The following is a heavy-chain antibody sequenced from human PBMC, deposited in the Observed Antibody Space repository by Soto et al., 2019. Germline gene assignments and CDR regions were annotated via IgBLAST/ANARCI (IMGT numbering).Heavy chain of an antibody. CDR2: IYDSGST. CDR1: GGSISSYY. D-gene: IGHD6-6*01. CDR3: AAPPRY. V-gene: IGHV4-59*01. J-gene: IGHJ4*02. Sequence: PSATLSLTCTFAGGSISSYYWSWIRQPPGKGLEWIGYIYDSGSTNYNPSLKSRVTISVDTSKNQFSLKLTSVTAADTAVYYCAAPPRYRGQGTLVTVSS.